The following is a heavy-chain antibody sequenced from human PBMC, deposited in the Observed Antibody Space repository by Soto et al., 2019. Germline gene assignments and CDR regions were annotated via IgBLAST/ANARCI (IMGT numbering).Heavy chain of an antibody. Sequence: ITLKESGPTLVKPTQTLTLTCTLSGFSLSTSGVGVGWIRQPPGEALEWLALIYWDDDKRYSPSLKNRVTITKDTSKNQVVLTMTNMDPVDTATYYCTHAMRDGSGYWYHFDYWGQGTLVTVSS. CDR2: IYWDDDK. V-gene: IGHV2-5*02. D-gene: IGHD3-22*01. CDR3: THAMRDGSGYWYHFDY. CDR1: GFSLSTSGVG. J-gene: IGHJ4*02.